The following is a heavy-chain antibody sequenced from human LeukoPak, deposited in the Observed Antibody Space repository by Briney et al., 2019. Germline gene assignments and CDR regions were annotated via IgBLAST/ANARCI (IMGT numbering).Heavy chain of an antibody. Sequence: GGSLRLSCAASGFTFSSYAMHWVRQAPGKGLEWVAVISYDGSNKYYADSVKGRFTISRDNSKNTLYLQMNSLRAEDTAVYYCARDRGFYGGNSVAYCYYYGMDVWGQGTTVTVSS. CDR1: GFTFSSYA. V-gene: IGHV3-30-3*01. CDR2: ISYDGSNK. D-gene: IGHD4-23*01. CDR3: ARDRGFYGGNSVAYCYYYGMDV. J-gene: IGHJ6*02.